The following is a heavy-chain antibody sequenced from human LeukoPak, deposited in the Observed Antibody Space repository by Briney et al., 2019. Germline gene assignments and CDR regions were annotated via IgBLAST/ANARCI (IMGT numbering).Heavy chain of an antibody. CDR1: GYTFTGYY. V-gene: IGHV1-2*02. Sequence: ASVKVSCKASGYTFTGYYMHWVRQAPGQGLEWMGWINPNSGGTNYAQKFQGRVTMTRDTSISTAYMELSRLRSDDTAVYYCARPGAHDYGDFDYWGQGTLVTVPS. D-gene: IGHD4-17*01. J-gene: IGHJ4*02. CDR2: INPNSGGT. CDR3: ARPGAHDYGDFDY.